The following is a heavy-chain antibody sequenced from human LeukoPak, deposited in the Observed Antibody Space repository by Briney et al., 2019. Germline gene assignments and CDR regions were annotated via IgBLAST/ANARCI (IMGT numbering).Heavy chain of an antibody. D-gene: IGHD2-2*01. CDR2: IKQDGSEK. CDR3: ARDVYCSSTSCLYAFDI. CDR1: GFTVSSNY. V-gene: IGHV3-7*01. J-gene: IGHJ3*02. Sequence: GGSLRLSCAASGFTVSSNYMSWVRQAPGKGLEWVANIKQDGSEKYYVDSVKGRFTISRDNAKNSLYLQMNSLRAEDTAVYYCARDVYCSSTSCLYAFDIWGQGTMVTVSS.